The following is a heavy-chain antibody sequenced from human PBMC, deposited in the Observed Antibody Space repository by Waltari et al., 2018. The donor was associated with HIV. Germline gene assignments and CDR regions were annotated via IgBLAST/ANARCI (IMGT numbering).Heavy chain of an antibody. CDR1: GYTFTSYA. V-gene: IGHV1-3*01. CDR2: INAGNGNT. Sequence: QVQLVQSGAEVKKPGASVKVSCQASGYTFTSYAMHWVRQAPGQRLEWMGWINAGNGNTKYSQKFQGRVTITRDTSASTAYMELSSLRSEDTAVYYCARSLFGFNYYYYGMDVWGQGTTVTVSS. D-gene: IGHD3-10*02. J-gene: IGHJ6*02. CDR3: ARSLFGFNYYYYGMDV.